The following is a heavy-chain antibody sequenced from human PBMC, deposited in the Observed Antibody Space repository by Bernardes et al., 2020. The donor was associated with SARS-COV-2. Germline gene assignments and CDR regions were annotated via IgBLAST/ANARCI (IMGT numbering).Heavy chain of an antibody. J-gene: IGHJ3*02. CDR2: ISKSSSAR. Sequence: GGSLRLSCAASGFTFSDYYMTWIRQAPGKGLECISYISKSSSARYYADSVKGRFTISRDNAKNSLFLQMDSLRAEDTAVYYCARSGHYYDSGAYYSYGAFDIWGQGTMVTVSS. D-gene: IGHD3-22*01. CDR3: ARSGHYYDSGAYYSYGAFDI. V-gene: IGHV3-11*01. CDR1: GFTFSDYY.